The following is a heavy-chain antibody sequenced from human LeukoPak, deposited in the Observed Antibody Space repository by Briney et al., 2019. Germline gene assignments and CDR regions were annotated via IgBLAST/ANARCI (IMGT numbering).Heavy chain of an antibody. D-gene: IGHD1-1*01. V-gene: IGHV4-59*01. J-gene: IGHJ4*02. CDR1: GGSISSYY. CDR2: IYYSGST. Sequence: PSETLSLTCTVSGGSISSYYWSWIRQPPGKGLEWIGYIYYSGSTNYNPSLKSRVTISVDTSKNQFSLKLSSVTAADTAVYYCARARTSPSPFDYWGQGTLVTVSS. CDR3: ARARTSPSPFDY.